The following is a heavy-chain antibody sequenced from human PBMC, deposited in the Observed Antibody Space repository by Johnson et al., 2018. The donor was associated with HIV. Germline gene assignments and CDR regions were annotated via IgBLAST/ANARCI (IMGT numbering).Heavy chain of an antibody. J-gene: IGHJ3*02. CDR3: ARAAYSSSYLDVFDI. CDR1: GFTVDDYA. Sequence: VQLVESGGGLVQPGRSLRLSCAASGFTVDDYAMHWVRQAPGKGLEWVAVIWYDGTNKYYADSVKGRFTISRDNSKNTLYLQMNSLRAEDTAVYYCARAAYSSSYLDVFDIWSRGTMVTVSS. CDR2: IWYDGTNK. D-gene: IGHD6-6*01. V-gene: IGHV3-33*08.